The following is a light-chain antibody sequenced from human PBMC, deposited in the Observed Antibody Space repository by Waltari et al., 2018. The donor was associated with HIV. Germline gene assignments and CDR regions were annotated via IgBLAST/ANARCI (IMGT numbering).Light chain of an antibody. V-gene: IGKV4-1*01. Sequence: DIVMTQSPDSLAVSLGERATLKCKSSQNVFYSSNNKNYLSWYQHKPGQPPKLIIYWASSQQSGVPDRFSGSGSGTDFTLTISSLQAEDVAVYFCQQTYTIPPTFGGGTKVEIK. J-gene: IGKJ4*01. CDR1: QNVFYSSNNKNY. CDR3: QQTYTIPPT. CDR2: WAS.